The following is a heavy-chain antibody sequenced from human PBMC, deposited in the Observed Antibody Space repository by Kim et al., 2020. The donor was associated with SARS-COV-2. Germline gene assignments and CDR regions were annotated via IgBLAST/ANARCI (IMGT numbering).Heavy chain of an antibody. CDR2: ISTDGSNI. CDR3: GSPGSSGGIAY. D-gene: IGHD6-19*01. V-gene: IGHV3-74*01. J-gene: IGHJ4*02. Sequence: GGSLRLSCAASGFTFIKYYMHWVRQAPGKGLVWVSRISTDGSNIVYADSVQGRFTISRDNARNTLYLQMNSLKAEDTAVYYCGSPGSSGGIAYWGQGTLVTVSS. CDR1: GFTFIKYY.